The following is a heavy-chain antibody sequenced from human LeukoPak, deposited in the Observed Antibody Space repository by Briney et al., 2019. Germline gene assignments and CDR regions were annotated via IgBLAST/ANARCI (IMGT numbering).Heavy chain of an antibody. V-gene: IGHV3-23*01. CDR2: ISGSGGST. Sequence: PGGSLRLSCAASGFTFSSYAMSWVRQAPGKGLEWVSAISGSGGSTYYADSVKGRFTISRDNSKNTLYLQMNSLRAEDTAVYYCARSPGLRFLKWFKLWFDYWGQGTLVTVSS. CDR3: ARSPGLRFLKWFKLWFDY. CDR1: GFTFSSYA. D-gene: IGHD3-3*01. J-gene: IGHJ4*02.